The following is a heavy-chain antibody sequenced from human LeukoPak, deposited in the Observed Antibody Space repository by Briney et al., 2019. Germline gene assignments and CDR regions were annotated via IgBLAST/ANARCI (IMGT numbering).Heavy chain of an antibody. CDR3: ARGSNDFWSGSDY. J-gene: IGHJ4*02. D-gene: IGHD3-3*01. CDR1: GGSVSSGSCY. Sequence: PETLSLTCTVSGGSVSSGSCYWSWIRQPPGKGLEWIGYIYYSGSTNYNPSLKSRVTISVDTSKNQFSLKLSSVTAADTAVYYCARGSNDFWSGSDYWGQGTLVTVSS. V-gene: IGHV4-61*01. CDR2: IYYSGST.